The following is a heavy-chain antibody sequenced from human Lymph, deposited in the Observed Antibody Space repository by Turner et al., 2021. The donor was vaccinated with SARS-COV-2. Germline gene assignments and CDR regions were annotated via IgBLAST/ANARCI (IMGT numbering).Heavy chain of an antibody. CDR2: INPNSGGT. CDR1: GYTFTGYY. Sequence: QAQLVQSGAEGKKPGASVKVSCKASGYTFTGYYMHWVRQAPGQGLEWMGWINPNSGGTNYAQKFQGRVTMTRDTSISTAYMELSRLRSDDTAVYYCARDVERYNDFWSGYSGGYGLDVWGQGTTVTVSS. D-gene: IGHD3-3*01. CDR3: ARDVERYNDFWSGYSGGYGLDV. V-gene: IGHV1-2*02. J-gene: IGHJ6*02.